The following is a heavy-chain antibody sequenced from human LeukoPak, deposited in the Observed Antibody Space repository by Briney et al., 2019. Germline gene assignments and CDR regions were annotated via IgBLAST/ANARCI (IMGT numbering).Heavy chain of an antibody. J-gene: IGHJ5*02. V-gene: IGHV3-30*02. CDR2: IRYDGSNK. CDR3: ARRYDFWSGYYGWFDP. D-gene: IGHD3-3*01. Sequence: PGGSLRLSCAASGFTFSSYGMHWVRQAPGKGLGWVAFIRYDGSNKYYADSVKGRFTISRDNAKNSLYLQMNNLRPVATAFYYCARRYDFWSGYYGWFDPWGQGTLVTVSS. CDR1: GFTFSSYG.